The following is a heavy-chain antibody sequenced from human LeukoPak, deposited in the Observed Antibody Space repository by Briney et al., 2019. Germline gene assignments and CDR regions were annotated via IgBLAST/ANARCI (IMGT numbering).Heavy chain of an antibody. D-gene: IGHD6-19*01. Sequence: GGSLRLSCAASGFTFSSYGMHWVRQAPGKGLEWVAVIWYDGSNKYYADSVKGRFTISRDNSKNTLYLQMNSLRAEDTAVYYCARDRWLGGALDYWGQGTLVTVSS. CDR2: IWYDGSNK. V-gene: IGHV3-33*01. J-gene: IGHJ4*02. CDR1: GFTFSSYG. CDR3: ARDRWLGGALDY.